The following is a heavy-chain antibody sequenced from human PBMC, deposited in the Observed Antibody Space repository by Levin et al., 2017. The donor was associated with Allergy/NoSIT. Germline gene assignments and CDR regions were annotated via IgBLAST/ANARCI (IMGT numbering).Heavy chain of an antibody. J-gene: IGHJ4*02. D-gene: IGHD3-10*01. CDR3: ARGLWFGELFGPKLPYYFDY. CDR2: INHSGST. V-gene: IGHV4-34*01. CDR1: GGSFSGYY. Sequence: SETLSLTCAVYGGSFSGYYWSWIRQPPGKGLEWIGEINHSGSTNYNPSLKSRVTISVDTSKNQFFLKLSSVTAADTAVYCCARGLWFGELFGPKLPYYFDYWGRGTLVTVSS.